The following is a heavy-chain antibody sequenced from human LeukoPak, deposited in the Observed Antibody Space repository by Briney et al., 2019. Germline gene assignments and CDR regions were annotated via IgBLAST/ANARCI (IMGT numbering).Heavy chain of an antibody. CDR3: ARGSNSAFDY. CDR2: IKQDGSEK. D-gene: IGHD6-6*01. V-gene: IGHV3-7*04. Sequence: GGSLRLSCAASGFTLSNYWMNWARQAPGKGLEWVANIKQDGSEKYYVDSLKGRFTISRDNAKNSLYLQMNSLRAEDTAVYYCARGSNSAFDYWGQGTLVTVSS. J-gene: IGHJ4*02. CDR1: GFTLSNYW.